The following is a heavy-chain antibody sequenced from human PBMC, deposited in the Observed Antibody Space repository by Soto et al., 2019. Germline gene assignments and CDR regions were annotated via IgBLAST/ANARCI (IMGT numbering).Heavy chain of an antibody. J-gene: IGHJ6*02. CDR3: XXXXXXXXXXYTLVGXXXGMDV. Sequence: QVQLVESGGGVVQPGRSLRLSCAASGFTFSNYAMYWVRQAPGKGLEWVAVISYDGNNKYYADSVKGRFTISRDNSKNTLYLXXXXXXXXXXXXXXXXXXXXXXXXXYTLVGXXXGMDVWGQGTTVTVSS. CDR1: GFTFSNYA. CDR2: ISYDGNNK. D-gene: IGHD2-8*02. V-gene: IGHV3-30-3*01.